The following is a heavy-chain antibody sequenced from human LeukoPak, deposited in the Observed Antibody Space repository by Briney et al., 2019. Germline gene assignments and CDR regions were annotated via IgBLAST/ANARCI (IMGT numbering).Heavy chain of an antibody. V-gene: IGHV4-59*01. Sequence: SETLSLTCTVSGDSMNNYYWSWIRQPPGKGLEWIGNINYSGSANSNPSLKSRATISVDMSKKHFFLDLSSVTAADTAVYYCASRSAFAILFDYWGQGTLVTVSS. D-gene: IGHD2-21*01. CDR1: GDSMNNYY. CDR2: INYSGSA. J-gene: IGHJ4*02. CDR3: ASRSAFAILFDY.